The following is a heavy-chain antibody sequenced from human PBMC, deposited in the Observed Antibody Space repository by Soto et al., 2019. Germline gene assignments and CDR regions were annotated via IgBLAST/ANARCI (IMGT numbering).Heavy chain of an antibody. D-gene: IGHD3-9*01. Sequence: SETLSLTCSVSAHPINSDKYYWGWIRQTPGKGLEWIGSIYYRGNAYYNPSLQTRVTISLDKSKSQFSLKLNSVTAADSAVYFCARLEGLATISYYFDFWGPGALVTVSS. J-gene: IGHJ4*02. CDR1: AHPINSDKYY. V-gene: IGHV4-39*01. CDR3: ARLEGLATISYYFDF. CDR2: IYYRGNA.